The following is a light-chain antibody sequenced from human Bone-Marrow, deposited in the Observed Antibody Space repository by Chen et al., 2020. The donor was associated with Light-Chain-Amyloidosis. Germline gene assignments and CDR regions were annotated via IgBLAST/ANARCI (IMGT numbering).Light chain of an antibody. CDR1: SSDVGSYNL. J-gene: IGLJ2*01. CDR2: EVS. CDR3: CSYAGSSLV. Sequence: QSALTQPASASGSPGQSITISCTGTSSDVGSYNLVSWYQQHPGKAPKLMIYEVSKRPSGVSNRFSGSKSGNTASLTISGLQAEDEADYYCCSYAGSSLVFGGGTKLTVL. V-gene: IGLV2-23*02.